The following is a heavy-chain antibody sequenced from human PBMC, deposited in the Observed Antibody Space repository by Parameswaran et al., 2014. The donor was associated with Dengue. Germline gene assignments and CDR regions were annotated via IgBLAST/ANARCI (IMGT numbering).Heavy chain of an antibody. J-gene: IGHJ6*02. Sequence: RWIRQPPGKGLEWIGYIYYSGSTYYNPSLKSRVTISVDTSKNQFSLKLSSVTAADTAVYYCARDEWKGEWFGELFHYGMDVWGQGTTVTVSS. D-gene: IGHD3-10*01. V-gene: IGHV4-31*02. CDR2: IYYSGST. CDR3: ARDEWKGEWFGELFHYGMDV.